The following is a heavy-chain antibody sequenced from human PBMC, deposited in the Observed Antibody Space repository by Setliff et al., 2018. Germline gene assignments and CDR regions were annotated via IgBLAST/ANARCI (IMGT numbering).Heavy chain of an antibody. CDR1: GFTFRDYS. V-gene: IGHV3-74*01. CDR3: VRDFDF. J-gene: IGHJ4*02. CDR2: INSDGSSR. Sequence: GGSLRLSCETSGFTFRDYSMTWVRQTPGKGLMWLSRINSDGSSRGYADFVKGRFTISRDNAKNTLWLQMNTLRPEDTAVYYCVRDFDFWGRGTLVTVSS.